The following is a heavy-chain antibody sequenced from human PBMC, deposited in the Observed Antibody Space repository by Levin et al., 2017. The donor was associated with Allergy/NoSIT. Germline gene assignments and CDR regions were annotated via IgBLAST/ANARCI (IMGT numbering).Heavy chain of an antibody. CDR1: GGSISSYY. D-gene: IGHD3-10*01. J-gene: IGHJ4*02. CDR2: IYYSGST. CDR3: ASGIFVGDIFDY. V-gene: IGHV4-59*01. Sequence: SETLSLTCTVSGGSISSYYWSWIRQPPGKGLEWIGYIYYSGSTNYNPSLKSRVTISVDTSENQFSLKLGSVTAADTAVYYCASGIFVGDIFDYWGQGTLVTVAS.